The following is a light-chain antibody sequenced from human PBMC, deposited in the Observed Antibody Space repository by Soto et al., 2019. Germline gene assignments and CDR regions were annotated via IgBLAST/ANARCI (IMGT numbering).Light chain of an antibody. V-gene: IGKV3-15*01. CDR2: DAS. CDR1: QSVSSD. J-gene: IGKJ2*01. CDR3: HQYNTWPYT. Sequence: EIVMTQSPATLSVSPGERATLSCRASQSVSSDLAWYQQKPGQAPRLLIYDASTRATGIPARFSGSGSGTEFTLTITPLQSADFALYYCHQYNTWPYTLDQGPMLEI.